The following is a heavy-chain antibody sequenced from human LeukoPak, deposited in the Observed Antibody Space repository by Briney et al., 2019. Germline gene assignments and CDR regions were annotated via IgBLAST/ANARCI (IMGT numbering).Heavy chain of an antibody. V-gene: IGHV1-2*02. CDR3: ARDCVFPTQCLYDDAFDI. D-gene: IGHD2-8*01. CDR2: INPSTGGT. CDR1: GYTFTDYY. J-gene: IGHJ3*02. Sequence: ASVKVSCKASGYTFTDYYINWVRQAPGQGLEWMGWINPSTGGTNYAQKFQGRVTMTKDTSISTAYMELSGLRSDDTAVYYCARDCVFPTQCLYDDAFDIWGQGTMVTVSS.